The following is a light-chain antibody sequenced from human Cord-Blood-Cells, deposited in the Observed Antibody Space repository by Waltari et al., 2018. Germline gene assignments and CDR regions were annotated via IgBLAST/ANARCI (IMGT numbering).Light chain of an antibody. V-gene: IGKV2-28*01. J-gene: IGKJ4*01. CDR3: MQALQTPLT. Sequence: DIVMTQSPLSLPVTPGEPASTSCRSSQSLLHSNGYNYLDWYLQKPGQSPQLLIYLGSNRASGVPDRFSGSGSGTDFTLKISTVEAEDVGVYYCMQALQTPLTFGGGTKVEIK. CDR2: LGS. CDR1: QSLLHSNGYNY.